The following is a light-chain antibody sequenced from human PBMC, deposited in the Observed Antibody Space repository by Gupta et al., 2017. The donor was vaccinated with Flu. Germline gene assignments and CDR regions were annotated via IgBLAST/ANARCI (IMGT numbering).Light chain of an antibody. CDR3: SSYAGSDNYV. Sequence: QSALTPPPSASGSPGQSVTIPCTGTSSDVGDYNYVSWYQQHPGKAPKLIIYEVNKRPSGVPDRFSGSKSGNTASLTVSGLQAEDEADYYCSSYAGSDNYVFGTGTKVTVL. CDR1: SSDVGDYNY. CDR2: EVN. J-gene: IGLJ1*01. V-gene: IGLV2-8*01.